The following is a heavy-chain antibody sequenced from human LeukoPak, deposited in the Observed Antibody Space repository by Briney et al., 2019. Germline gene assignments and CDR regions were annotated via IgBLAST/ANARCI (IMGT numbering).Heavy chain of an antibody. Sequence: SETLSLTCTVSGGSISSYYWSWIRQPAGKGLEWIGRIYTSGTTNYNPSLKSRVTMSVDTSKNQFSLKLSSVTAADTAVYYCARQYSSDWYLWFDPWGQGTLVTVSS. CDR1: GGSISSYY. CDR2: IYTSGTT. V-gene: IGHV4-4*07. D-gene: IGHD6-19*01. CDR3: ARQYSSDWYLWFDP. J-gene: IGHJ5*02.